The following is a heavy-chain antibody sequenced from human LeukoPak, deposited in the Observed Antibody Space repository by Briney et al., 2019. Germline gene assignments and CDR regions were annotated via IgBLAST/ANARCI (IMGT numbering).Heavy chain of an antibody. V-gene: IGHV3-23*01. J-gene: IGHJ4*02. CDR3: AKSSPGSGWDY. Sequence: PGGSLRLSCAASGFTFSSYAMSWVRQAPGKGQEWVSAISGSGGSRYYEDSVKGRFTISRDKSKNTLYLQMNSLRAEDTAVYYCAKSSPGSGWDYWGQGTLVTVSS. D-gene: IGHD6-19*01. CDR2: ISGSGGSR. CDR1: GFTFSSYA.